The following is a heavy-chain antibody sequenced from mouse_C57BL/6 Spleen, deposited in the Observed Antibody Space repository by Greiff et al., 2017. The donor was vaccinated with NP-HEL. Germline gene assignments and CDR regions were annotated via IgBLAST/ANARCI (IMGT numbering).Heavy chain of an antibody. J-gene: IGHJ3*01. D-gene: IGHD1-1*01. CDR1: GFTFSDYG. V-gene: IGHV5-17*01. Sequence: EVQLVESGGGLVKPGGSLKLSCAASGFTFSDYGMHWVRQAPEKGLEWVAYISSGSSTIYYADTVKGRFTISRDNAKNTLFLQMTSLRSEDTAMHYCARGYYYGSSSWFAYWGQGTLVTVSA. CDR3: ARGYYYGSSSWFAY. CDR2: ISSGSSTI.